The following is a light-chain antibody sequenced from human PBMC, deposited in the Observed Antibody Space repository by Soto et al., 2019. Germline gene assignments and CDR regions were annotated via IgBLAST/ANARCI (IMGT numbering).Light chain of an antibody. Sequence: EIVMTQSPGTLSGSPGERATLSCRASQSVSSNLAWYQQKPGQAPRLLIYGASTGATGIPARFSGSGSGTEFTLTISSLQSEDFAVYYFQQYNNWPLTFGGGTKVDIK. CDR3: QQYNNWPLT. CDR2: GAS. CDR1: QSVSSN. J-gene: IGKJ4*01. V-gene: IGKV3-15*01.